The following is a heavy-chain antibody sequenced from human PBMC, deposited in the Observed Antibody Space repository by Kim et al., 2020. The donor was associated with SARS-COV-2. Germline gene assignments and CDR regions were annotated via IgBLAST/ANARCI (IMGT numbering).Heavy chain of an antibody. J-gene: IGHJ4*02. CDR3: ARLRYGKVFDY. CDR2: A. D-gene: IGHD5-18*01. V-gene: IGHV1-69*01. Sequence: ANYAQKFQGGVTITADESTSTAYMELSSLRSEDTAVYYCARLRYGKVFDYWGQGTLVTVSS.